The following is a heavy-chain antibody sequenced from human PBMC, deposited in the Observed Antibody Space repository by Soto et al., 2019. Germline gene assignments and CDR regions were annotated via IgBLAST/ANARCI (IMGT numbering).Heavy chain of an antibody. CDR1: GGTFSSYA. Sequence: SVKVSCKASGGTFSSYAISWVRQAPGQGLEWMGGIIPISGTANYAQKFQGRVTITADESTSTAYMGLSSLRSEDTAVYYCARSQGSSTSLEIYYYYYYGMDVWGQGTTVTVSS. CDR2: IIPISGTA. CDR3: ARSQGSSTSLEIYYYYYYGMDV. D-gene: IGHD2-2*01. V-gene: IGHV1-69*13. J-gene: IGHJ6*02.